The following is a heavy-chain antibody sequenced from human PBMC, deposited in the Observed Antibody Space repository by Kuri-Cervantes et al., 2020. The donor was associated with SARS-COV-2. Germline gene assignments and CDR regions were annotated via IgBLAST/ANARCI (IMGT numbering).Heavy chain of an antibody. Sequence: ASVKVSCKASGYTFTSYGISWVRQAPGQGLEWMGWISAYNGNTNYAQKLQGRVTMTTDTSTSTAYMELRSLRSDDTAVYYCAVLTGESGPHYYYYGMDVWGQGTTVTVSS. CDR2: ISAYNGNT. D-gene: IGHD7-27*01. CDR3: AVLTGESGPHYYYYGMDV. V-gene: IGHV1-18*01. J-gene: IGHJ6*02. CDR1: GYTFTSYG.